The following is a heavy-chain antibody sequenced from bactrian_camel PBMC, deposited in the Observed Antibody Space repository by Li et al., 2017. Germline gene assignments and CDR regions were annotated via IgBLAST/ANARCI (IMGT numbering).Heavy chain of an antibody. J-gene: IGHJ4*01. D-gene: IGHD5*01. CDR1: GSVHKSYC. Sequence: HVQLVESGGGLVQAGGSLRLACRYSGSVHKSYCMGWFRQADGKEREGVAAIDRAGATTYSYSMQDRFTISKDNAKNTLYLQMNSLKPEDTAMYYCAAAPSPPSRWGGHCPLGQDPSYVFWGQG. CDR3: AAAPSPPSRWGGHCPLGQDPSYVF. CDR2: IDRAGAT. V-gene: IGHV3S53*01.